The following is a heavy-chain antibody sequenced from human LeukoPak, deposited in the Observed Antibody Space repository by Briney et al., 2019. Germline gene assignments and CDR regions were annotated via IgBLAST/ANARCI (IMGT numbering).Heavy chain of an antibody. Sequence: KPSETLSLTCTVSGGSISSYYWSWIRQPPGKGLEWIGYIYYSGSTNYNPSLKSRVTISVDTSKNQFSLKLSSVTAADTAVYYCARAAMRGYYFDYWGQGTLVTVSS. V-gene: IGHV4-59*01. CDR2: IYYSGST. CDR1: GGSISSYY. J-gene: IGHJ4*02. CDR3: ARAAMRGYYFDY. D-gene: IGHD5-18*01.